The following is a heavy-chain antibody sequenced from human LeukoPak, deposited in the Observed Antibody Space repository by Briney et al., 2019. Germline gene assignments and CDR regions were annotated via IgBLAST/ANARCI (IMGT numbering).Heavy chain of an antibody. CDR1: GGTFSSYA. CDR3: ARGLGDYYDTSGYHYAVPAH. D-gene: IGHD3-22*01. CDR2: IIPVLGIA. J-gene: IGHJ4*02. V-gene: IGHV1-69*04. Sequence: ASVKVSCKASGGTFSSYAISWVRQAPGQGLEWMGRIIPVLGIANYAQKFQGRVAMTRDTSISTAYMELSSLRSEDTAVYYCARGLGDYYDTSGYHYAVPAHWGQGTLVTVSS.